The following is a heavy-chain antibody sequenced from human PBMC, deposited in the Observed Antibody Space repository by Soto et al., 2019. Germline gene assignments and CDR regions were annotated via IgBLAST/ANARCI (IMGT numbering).Heavy chain of an antibody. V-gene: IGHV3-30*03. CDR2: ISYDGSNK. Sequence: GGSLRLSCAASGFTFSSYGMHWVRQAPGKGLEWVAVISYDGSNKYYADSVKGRFTISRDNSKNTLYLQMNSLRAEETAVYYCARISAFGDYYYYMDVWGKGTTVTVSS. J-gene: IGHJ6*03. D-gene: IGHD3-10*01. CDR3: ARISAFGDYYYYMDV. CDR1: GFTFSSYG.